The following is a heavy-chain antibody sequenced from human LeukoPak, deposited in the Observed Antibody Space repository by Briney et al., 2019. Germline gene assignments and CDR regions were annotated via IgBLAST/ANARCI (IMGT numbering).Heavy chain of an antibody. CDR2: MNPNSGNT. J-gene: IGHJ5*02. D-gene: IGHD3-22*01. Sequence: ASVKVSCEASGYTFTSYDINWVRQATGQGLEWMGWMNPNSGNTGYAQKFQGRVTMTRNTSISTAYIELSSLRSEDTAVYYCARARDPYYYDSSGYFNWFDPWGQGTLVTVSS. V-gene: IGHV1-8*01. CDR3: ARARDPYYYDSSGYFNWFDP. CDR1: GYTFTSYD.